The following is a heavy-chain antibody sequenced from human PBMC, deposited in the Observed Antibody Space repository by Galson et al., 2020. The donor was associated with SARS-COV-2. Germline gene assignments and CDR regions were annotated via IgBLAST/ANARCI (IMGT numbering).Heavy chain of an antibody. V-gene: IGHV4-39*01. J-gene: IGHJ6*03. Sequence: SETLSLTCTVSGGSISTSSDYWGWIRQPPVKGLEWLATISYSGSTYYNPSHKSRVMISVDKSKNQFSLRMSSVTAADTAVYYCARRKYYNYYMDVWGKGTTVTISS. CDR2: ISYSGST. CDR3: ARRKYYNYYMDV. CDR1: GGSISTSSDY.